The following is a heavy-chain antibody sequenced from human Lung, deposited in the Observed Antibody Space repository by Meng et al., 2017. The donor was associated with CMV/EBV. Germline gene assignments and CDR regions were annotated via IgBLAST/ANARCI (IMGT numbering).Heavy chain of an antibody. Sequence: SCAASGFTFSDYYMSWIRQAPGKGLEWVSYISSSGSTIYYADSVKGRFTISRDNAKNSLYLQMNSLRAEDTAVYYCAREKQLVPHYYYGMDVWGQGTXVTVSS. V-gene: IGHV3-11*04. J-gene: IGHJ6*02. CDR1: GFTFSDYY. D-gene: IGHD6-13*01. CDR2: ISSSGSTI. CDR3: AREKQLVPHYYYGMDV.